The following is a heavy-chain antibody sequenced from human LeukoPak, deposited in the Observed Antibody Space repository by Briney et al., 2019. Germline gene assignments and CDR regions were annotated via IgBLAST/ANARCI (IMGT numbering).Heavy chain of an antibody. CDR3: ARLRGYCSGGSCSLNDY. J-gene: IGHJ4*02. CDR2: IYTSGST. CDR1: GGSISSYY. V-gene: IGHV4-4*07. Sequence: SETLSLTCTVSGGSISSYYWSWIRQPAGKGLEWIGRIYTSGSTNYNPSLKSRVTMSVDTSKNQFSLKLSSVTAADTAVYYCARLRGYCSGGSCSLNDYWGQGTLVTVSS. D-gene: IGHD2-15*01.